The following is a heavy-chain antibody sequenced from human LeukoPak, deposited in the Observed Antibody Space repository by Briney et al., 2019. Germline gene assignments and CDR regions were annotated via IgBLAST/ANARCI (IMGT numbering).Heavy chain of an antibody. D-gene: IGHD3-10*01. CDR1: GGSISSGSYY. CDR2: IYPSGST. CDR3: ARGGYYYGSGTYYKGADY. J-gene: IGHJ4*02. Sequence: PSETLSLTCTVSGGSISSGSYYWSWIRQPAGKGLEWIGRIYPSGSTDYNPSLKSRVTISVDTSKNQFFLKLSSVTAADTAVYYCARGGYYYGSGTYYKGADYWGQGTLVTVSS. V-gene: IGHV4-61*02.